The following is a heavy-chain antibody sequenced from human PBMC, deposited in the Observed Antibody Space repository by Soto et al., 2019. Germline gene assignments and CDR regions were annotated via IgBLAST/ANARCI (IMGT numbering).Heavy chain of an antibody. CDR1: GYTFTSYY. J-gene: IGHJ4*02. CDR2: MNTSGGST. CDR3: ASEGFKHDSSGYYLDY. D-gene: IGHD3-22*01. V-gene: IGHV1-46*03. Sequence: QVQLVQSGAEVKKPGASVKVSCKASGYTFTSYYMHWVRQAPGQGLEWMGIMNTSGGSTSYEQKFRGRDTMTRDTSTSTVYMDLSSLSSEDTAVYYCASEGFKHDSSGYYLDYWGQGPLVTVSS.